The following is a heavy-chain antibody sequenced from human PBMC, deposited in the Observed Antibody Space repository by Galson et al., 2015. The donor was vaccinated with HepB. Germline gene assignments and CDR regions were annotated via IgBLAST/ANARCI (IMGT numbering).Heavy chain of an antibody. CDR1: GGSISSYY. Sequence: SETLSLTCTVSGGSISSYYWSWFRQPPGKGLEWIGYIYYSGSTNYNPSLKSRVTISVDTSKNQFSLKLSSVTAADTAVYYCARTKVTVTTFYGMDVWGQGTTVTVSS. V-gene: IGHV4-59*01. CDR2: IYYSGST. CDR3: ARTKVTVTTFYGMDV. J-gene: IGHJ6*02. D-gene: IGHD4-17*01.